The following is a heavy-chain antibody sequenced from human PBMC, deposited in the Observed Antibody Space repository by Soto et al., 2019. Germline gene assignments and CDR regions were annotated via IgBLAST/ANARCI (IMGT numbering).Heavy chain of an antibody. J-gene: IGHJ6*02. Sequence: ASVKVSCKASGYTFTSYGISWVRQAPGQGLEWMGWISAYNGNTNYAQKLQGRVTMTTDTSTSTAYMELRSLRSDDTAVYYCARRGSSSWQYYYYYYGMDVWGQGTTVTVSS. CDR3: ARRGSSSWQYYYYYYGMDV. CDR1: GYTFTSYG. D-gene: IGHD6-13*01. V-gene: IGHV1-18*01. CDR2: ISAYNGNT.